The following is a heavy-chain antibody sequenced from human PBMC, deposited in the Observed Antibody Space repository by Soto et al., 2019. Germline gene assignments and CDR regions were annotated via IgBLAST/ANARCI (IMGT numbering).Heavy chain of an antibody. D-gene: IGHD2-15*01. CDR3: AIPSGGYCSGGSCYSDYYYGMDV. V-gene: IGHV1-3*01. CDR2: INAGNGNT. Sequence: QVQLVQSGAEVKKPGASVKVSCKASGYTFTSYAMHWVRQAPGQRLEWMGWINAGNGNTKYSQKFQGRVTIPRDTSASTAYMELSSLRSEDTAVYYCAIPSGGYCSGGSCYSDYYYGMDVWGQGTTVTVSS. J-gene: IGHJ6*02. CDR1: GYTFTSYA.